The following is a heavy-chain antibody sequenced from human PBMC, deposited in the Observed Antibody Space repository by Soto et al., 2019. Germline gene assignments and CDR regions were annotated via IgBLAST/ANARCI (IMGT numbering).Heavy chain of an antibody. J-gene: IGHJ4*02. D-gene: IGHD2-15*01. V-gene: IGHV1-24*01. CDR1: GYTLTELS. CDR3: ATPLGSGGYNDY. Sequence: ASVKVSCKVSGYTLTELSMHWVRQAPGKGLEWMGGFDPEDGETIYAQKFQGRVTMTEDTSTDTAYMELSSLRSEDTAVYYCATPLGSGGYNDYWGQGTLVTVSS. CDR2: FDPEDGET.